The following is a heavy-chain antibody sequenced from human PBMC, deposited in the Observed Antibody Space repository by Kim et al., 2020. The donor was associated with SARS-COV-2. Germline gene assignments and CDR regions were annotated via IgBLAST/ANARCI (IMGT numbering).Heavy chain of an antibody. D-gene: IGHD3-10*01. CDR3: AKWKRYYGSGNRGY. CDR1: GFTFSSYA. CDR2: ISGSGGST. J-gene: IGHJ4*02. Sequence: GGSLRLSCAASGFTFSSYAMSWVRQAPGKGLEWVSAISGSGGSTYYADSVKGRFTISRDNSKNTLYLQMNSLRAEDTAVYYCAKWKRYYGSGNRGYWGQGTLVTVSS. V-gene: IGHV3-23*01.